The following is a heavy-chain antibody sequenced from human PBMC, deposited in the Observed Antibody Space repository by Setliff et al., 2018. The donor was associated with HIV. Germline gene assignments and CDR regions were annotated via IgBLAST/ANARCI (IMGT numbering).Heavy chain of an antibody. D-gene: IGHD1-7*01. V-gene: IGHV4-4*09. Sequence: SETLSLTCTVSAVSIGGYSWSWIRQSPGKGLEWIGSIYSTDTTNHNPSLESRVTISVDKSKNQFSLKLNSVTAADTAVYYCARHGTWNSQRFHFGYWGQGTPVTVS. J-gene: IGHJ4*02. CDR1: AVSIGGYS. CDR2: IYSTDTT. CDR3: ARHGTWNSQRFHFGY.